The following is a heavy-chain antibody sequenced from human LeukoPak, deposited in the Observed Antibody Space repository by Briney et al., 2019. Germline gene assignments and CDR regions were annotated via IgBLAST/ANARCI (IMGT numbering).Heavy chain of an antibody. J-gene: IGHJ4*02. D-gene: IGHD3-22*01. Sequence: GGSLRLSCAASGFTFSRYSMNWVRQAPGKGLEWVSSISGSSSYIYYADSVKGRFTISRHNAKNSLYLQMNSLRAEDTAVYYCARDLYLAYYYDSSGYYAPFGYWGQGTLVTVSS. V-gene: IGHV3-21*04. CDR1: GFTFSRYS. CDR2: ISGSSSYI. CDR3: ARDLYLAYYYDSSGYYAPFGY.